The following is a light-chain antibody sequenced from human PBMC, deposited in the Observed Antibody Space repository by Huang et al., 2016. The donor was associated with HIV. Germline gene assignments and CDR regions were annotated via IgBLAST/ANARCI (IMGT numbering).Light chain of an antibody. Sequence: DIQITQSPSSLSASVGARVTITCRASQNINKYLNWYQQQPGKAPKLLISGASTLQSGVPSSFSGSGSGTDFTLTISSLQPEDSAVYFCQQSVKTPRTFGQGTKLEI. V-gene: IGKV1-39*01. CDR1: QNINKY. J-gene: IGKJ2*01. CDR2: GAS. CDR3: QQSVKTPRT.